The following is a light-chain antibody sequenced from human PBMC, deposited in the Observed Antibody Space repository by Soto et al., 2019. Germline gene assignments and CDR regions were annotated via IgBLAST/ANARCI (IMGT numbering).Light chain of an antibody. Sequence: EIVMTQSPATLSLSPGERATLSCRASQSVSINFAWFQQKPGQAPRLLIYGALTRATGIPARFSGSGSGTEFTLTISSLQSEDFAVYYCQQYNNWPPITFGQGTRLEIK. V-gene: IGKV3-15*01. CDR3: QQYNNWPPIT. CDR1: QSVSIN. CDR2: GAL. J-gene: IGKJ5*01.